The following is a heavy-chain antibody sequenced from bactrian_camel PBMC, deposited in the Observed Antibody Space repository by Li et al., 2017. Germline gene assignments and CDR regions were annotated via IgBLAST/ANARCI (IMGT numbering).Heavy chain of an antibody. J-gene: IGHJ4*01. CDR2: IDTGDGST. CDR1: IYTSSRYW. CDR3: AAGRRWREFDKPLTSTAYTF. D-gene: IGHD1*01. Sequence: HVQLVESGGGSVQAGGSLRLSCVVSIYTSSRYWMAWFRQAPGKEREGVAAIDTGDGSTYYLNSVEGRFTISHDNAKNTLYLQMNSLKPEDTAIYYCAAGRRWREFDKPLTSTAYTFWGQGTQVTVS. V-gene: IGHV3S1*01.